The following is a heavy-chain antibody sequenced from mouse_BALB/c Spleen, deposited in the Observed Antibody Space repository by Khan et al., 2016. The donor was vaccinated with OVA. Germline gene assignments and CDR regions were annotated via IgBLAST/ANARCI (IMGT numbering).Heavy chain of an antibody. Sequence: EVQLVESGGDLVKPGGSLKLSCAASGFTFSTYGMSWVRQTPDKRLEWVATVSTGGSYTYYPASVKGRFTISRDNANNTLYLQMSGLKSEDTAVFYGTCLAYDHDSDGFPYWGQGTLGTVSA. CDR2: VSTGGSYT. D-gene: IGHD2-12*01. V-gene: IGHV5-6*01. CDR1: GFTFSTYG. CDR3: TCLAYDHDSDGFPY. J-gene: IGHJ3*01.